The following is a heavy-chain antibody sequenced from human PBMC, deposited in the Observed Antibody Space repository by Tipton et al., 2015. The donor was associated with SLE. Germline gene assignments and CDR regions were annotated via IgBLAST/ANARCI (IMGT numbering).Heavy chain of an antibody. CDR2: ISSSSSYT. CDR1: GFPFNTYS. V-gene: IGHV3-21*05. Sequence: SLRLSCEASGFPFNTYSMNWIRQAPGKGLEWVSYISSSSSYTNYADSVKGRFTISRDNAKNSLYLQMNSLRVEDTAVYYCAREYYSGSGSRTHAFDIWGQGAMVTVSS. D-gene: IGHD3-10*01. CDR3: AREYYSGSGSRTHAFDI. J-gene: IGHJ3*02.